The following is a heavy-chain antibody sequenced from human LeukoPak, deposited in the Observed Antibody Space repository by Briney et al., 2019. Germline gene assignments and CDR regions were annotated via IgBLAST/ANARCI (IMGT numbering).Heavy chain of an antibody. Sequence: SETLSLTCAVYGGSFSGYYWSWIRQPPGKGLEWIGEINHSGSTNYNPPLKSRVTISVDTSKNQFSLKLSSVTAADTAVYYCARVTGGYIAVAGPVDYWGQGTLVTVSS. V-gene: IGHV4-34*01. CDR1: GGSFSGYY. D-gene: IGHD6-19*01. CDR3: ARVTGGYIAVAGPVDY. J-gene: IGHJ4*02. CDR2: INHSGST.